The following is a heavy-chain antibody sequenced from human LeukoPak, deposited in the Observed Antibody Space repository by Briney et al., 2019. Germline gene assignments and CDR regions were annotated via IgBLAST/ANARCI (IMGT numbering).Heavy chain of an antibody. V-gene: IGHV1-2*02. CDR1: GYNFNDYY. Sequence: ASVKVSCKAFGYNFNDYYLHWVRQVPGQGLEWMGWINPKNGGTYYAEKFQGRVTMTRDTSITTVYMELSGLRSDDTAIYYCATDITALDYWGQGTLVTVSS. J-gene: IGHJ4*02. D-gene: IGHD3-10*01. CDR3: ATDITALDY. CDR2: INPKNGGT.